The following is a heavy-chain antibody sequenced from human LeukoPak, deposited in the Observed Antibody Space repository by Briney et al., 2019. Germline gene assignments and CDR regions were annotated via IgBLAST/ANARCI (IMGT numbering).Heavy chain of an antibody. CDR1: GFTFSSYS. V-gene: IGHV3-48*01. D-gene: IGHD3-9*01. Sequence: PGGSLRLSCAASGFTFSSYSMNWLRQAPGKGLEWVSYISSSSSTIYYADSVKGRFTISRDNAKNSLYLQMNSLRAEDTAVYYCAREGKRLDWSLLAAGYFDYWGQGTLVTVSS. CDR2: ISSSSSTI. J-gene: IGHJ4*02. CDR3: AREGKRLDWSLLAAGYFDY.